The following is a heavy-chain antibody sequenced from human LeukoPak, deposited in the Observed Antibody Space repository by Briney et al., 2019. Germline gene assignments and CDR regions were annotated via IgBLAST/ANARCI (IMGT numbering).Heavy chain of an antibody. Sequence: PSETLSLTCSVSGGSISSRSYYWGWIRQPPGKGLEWIGSIYYSGSTYYNPSLKSRVTISVDTSKNQFSLKLSSVTAADTAVYYCARVDSGSYYVISYFQHWGQGTLVTVSS. J-gene: IGHJ1*01. CDR1: GGSISSRSYY. CDR2: IYYSGST. D-gene: IGHD1-26*01. CDR3: ARVDSGSYYVISYFQH. V-gene: IGHV4-39*07.